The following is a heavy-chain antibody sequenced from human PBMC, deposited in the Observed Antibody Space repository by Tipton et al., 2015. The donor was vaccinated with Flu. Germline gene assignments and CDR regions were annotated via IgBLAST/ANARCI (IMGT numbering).Heavy chain of an antibody. D-gene: IGHD5-18*01. V-gene: IGHV4-38-2*01. CDR1: GDSIRSDYF. Sequence: TLSLTCSVSGDSIRSDYFWGWIRQPPGKGLEWIGNVHHAGSTYYNSSLKGRVTMSVGTSKNQFSLKLSSVTAADTAVYYCASGYSYGVYYYYGMDVWGQGTTVTVS. CDR2: VHHAGST. CDR3: ASGYSYGVYYYYGMDV. J-gene: IGHJ6*02.